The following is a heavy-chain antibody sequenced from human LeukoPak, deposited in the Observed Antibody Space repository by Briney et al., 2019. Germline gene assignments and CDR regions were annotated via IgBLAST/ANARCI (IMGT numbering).Heavy chain of an antibody. Sequence: GGSLRLSCAASGFTFSSYEMNWVRQAPGKGLEWVSYISSSGTTIYYADSVKGRFTLSRDNAQNSLSLQMNSLRADDTAVYFCARDRGGVATVYFDYWGQGSLVTVSS. CDR3: ARDRGGVATVYFDY. V-gene: IGHV3-48*03. J-gene: IGHJ4*02. CDR2: ISSSGTTI. D-gene: IGHD5-12*01. CDR1: GFTFSSYE.